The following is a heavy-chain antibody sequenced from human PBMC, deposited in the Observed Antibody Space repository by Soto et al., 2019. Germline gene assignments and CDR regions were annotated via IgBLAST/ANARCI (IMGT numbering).Heavy chain of an antibody. CDR1: GFTFRNYA. J-gene: IGHJ6*03. V-gene: IGHV3-30-3*01. Sequence: PGGSLRLSCAASGFTFRNYAMHWVRQAPGKGLECVAVISYDGGNKFYRDYVKGRFTISRDNSKNSLYLQMNSLRAEDTAVYYCARVLPPYYYYYMDVWGKGTTVTVSS. CDR3: ARVLPPYYYYYMDV. CDR2: ISYDGGNK.